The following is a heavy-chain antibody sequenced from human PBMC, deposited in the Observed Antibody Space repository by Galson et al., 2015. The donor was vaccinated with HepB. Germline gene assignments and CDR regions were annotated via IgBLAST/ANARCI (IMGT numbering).Heavy chain of an antibody. J-gene: IGHJ4*02. V-gene: IGHV1-18*01. CDR1: GYTFTSYG. CDR2: ISAYNGNT. CDR3: ARVRSSIAVAKMDY. D-gene: IGHD6-19*01. Sequence: SVKVSCKASGYTFTSYGISWVRQAPGQGLEWMGWISAYNGNTNYAQKLQGRVTMTTDTSTSTAYMELRSLRSDDTAVYYCARVRSSIAVAKMDYWGQGTLVTVSS.